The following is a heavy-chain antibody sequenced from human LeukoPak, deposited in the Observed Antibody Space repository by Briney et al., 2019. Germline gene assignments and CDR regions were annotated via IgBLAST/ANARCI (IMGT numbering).Heavy chain of an antibody. J-gene: IGHJ6*03. CDR2: INHSGST. CDR3: ARGVLSLRYYYYMDV. D-gene: IGHD2/OR15-2a*01. V-gene: IGHV4-34*01. CDR1: GGSFSGYY. Sequence: SETLSLTCAVHGGSFSGYYWSWIRQPPGKGLEWIGEINHSGSTNYNPSLKSRVTISVDTSKNQFSLKLSSVTAADTAVYYCARGVLSLRYYYYMDVWGKGTTVTVSS.